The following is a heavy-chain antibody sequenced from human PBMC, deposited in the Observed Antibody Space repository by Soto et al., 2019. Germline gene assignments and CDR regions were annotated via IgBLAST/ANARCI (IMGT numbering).Heavy chain of an antibody. CDR1: GGTFSSYA. V-gene: IGHV1-69*01. CDR2: IIPIFGTA. D-gene: IGHD6-19*01. Sequence: QVQLVQSGAEVKKPGSSVKVSCKASGGTFSSYAISWVRQAPGQGLEWMGGIIPIFGTANYAQKFQGRVTITEDESTSTAYMELSSLRPEDTAVYYCARALLGSSGWSRTYYYYYGMDVWGQGTTVTVSS. CDR3: ARALLGSSGWSRTYYYYYGMDV. J-gene: IGHJ6*02.